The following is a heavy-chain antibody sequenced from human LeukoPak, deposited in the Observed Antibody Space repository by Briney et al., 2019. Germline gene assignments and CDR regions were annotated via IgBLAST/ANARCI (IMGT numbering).Heavy chain of an antibody. CDR1: GFTFSSYA. Sequence: GGSLRLSCAASGFTFSSYAMSWVRQAPGKGLEWVSAISGSGGSTYYADSVKGRFTISRDNSKNTLYLQMNSLRAEDTAVYYCAKDPPNTWPSVVYFDYWGQGTLVTVSS. J-gene: IGHJ4*02. D-gene: IGHD4-23*01. V-gene: IGHV3-23*01. CDR2: ISGSGGST. CDR3: AKDPPNTWPSVVYFDY.